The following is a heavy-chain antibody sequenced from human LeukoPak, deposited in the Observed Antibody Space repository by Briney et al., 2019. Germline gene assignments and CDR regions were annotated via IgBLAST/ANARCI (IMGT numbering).Heavy chain of an antibody. J-gene: IGHJ4*02. D-gene: IGHD2-2*01. V-gene: IGHV1-69*05. Sequence: GASVKVSCKASGATFTTYAIIWVRQAPGQGLEWMGGIIPVFGTANYAQRFQGRVTITTDESTSTAYMEPTSLRSEDTAVYYCARGYCSSTSCFLDYWGQGTLVTVSS. CDR3: ARGYCSSTSCFLDY. CDR1: GATFTTYA. CDR2: IIPVFGTA.